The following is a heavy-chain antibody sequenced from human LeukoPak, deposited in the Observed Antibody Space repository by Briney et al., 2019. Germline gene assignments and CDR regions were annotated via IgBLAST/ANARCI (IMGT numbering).Heavy chain of an antibody. D-gene: IGHD6-19*01. CDR2: IYYSGST. CDR3: ARRGSSGWYVSYYMDV. J-gene: IGHJ6*03. CDR1: GGSISSSSYY. V-gene: IGHV4-39*07. Sequence: SETLSLTCTVSGGSISSSSYYWGWIRQPPGKGLEWIGSIYYSGSTYYNPSLKSRVTISVDTSKNQFSLKLSSVTAADTAVYYCARRGSSGWYVSYYMDVWGKGTTVTVSS.